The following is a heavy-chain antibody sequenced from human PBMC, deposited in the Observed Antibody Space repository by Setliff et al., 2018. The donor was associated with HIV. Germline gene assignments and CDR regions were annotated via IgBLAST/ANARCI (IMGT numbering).Heavy chain of an antibody. CDR2: INHSGST. CDR3: ARVELGHFDY. CDR1: GGSFSGYY. Sequence: SETLSLTCDVYGGSFSGYYWSWIRQPPGKGLEWIGKINHSGSTSYSPSLMSRVTISVDTSKKQFSLKLSSVTAADTAVYYCARVELGHFDYWGQGTLVTVSS. J-gene: IGHJ4*02. D-gene: IGHD1-7*01. V-gene: IGHV4-34*01.